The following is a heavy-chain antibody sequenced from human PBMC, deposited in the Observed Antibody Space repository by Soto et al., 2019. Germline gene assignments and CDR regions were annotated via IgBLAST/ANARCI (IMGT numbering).Heavy chain of an antibody. J-gene: IGHJ4*02. D-gene: IGHD3-16*01. Sequence: GSLRLSCAASGFTFSSYGMHWVRQAPGKGLEWVAVIWYDGSNKYYADSVKGRFTISRDNSKNTLYLQMNSLRSDDTAVYYCARDLNTGGLDYWGQGTLVTVSS. V-gene: IGHV3-33*01. CDR2: IWYDGSNK. CDR3: ARDLNTGGLDY. CDR1: GFTFSSYG.